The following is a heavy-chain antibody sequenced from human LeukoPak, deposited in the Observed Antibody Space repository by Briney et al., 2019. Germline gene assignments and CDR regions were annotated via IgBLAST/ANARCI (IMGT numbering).Heavy chain of an antibody. J-gene: IGHJ4*02. V-gene: IGHV1-46*01. D-gene: IGHD5-24*01. CDR3: ASEAPDGPYYFDY. CDR2: INPSGGST. Sequence: ASVKVSCKASGGTFSSYAISWVRQAPGQGLEWMGIINPSGGSTSYAQKFQGRVTMTRDTSTSTVYMELSSLRSEDTAVYYCASEAPDGPYYFDYWGQGTLVTVSS. CDR1: GGTFSSYA.